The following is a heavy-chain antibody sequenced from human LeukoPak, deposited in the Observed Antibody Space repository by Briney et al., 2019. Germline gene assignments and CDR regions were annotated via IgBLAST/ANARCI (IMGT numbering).Heavy chain of an antibody. CDR1: GFTFGDYA. D-gene: IGHD3-22*01. V-gene: IGHV3-9*01. CDR3: AKGENYYDSSGYGRY. CDR2: ISWNSGSI. J-gene: IGHJ4*02. Sequence: GRSLRVSCAASGFTFGDYAMHWVRQARGKGLEWVSGISWNSGSIGYADSVKGRFTISRDNAKNSLYLQMDSLRAEDTALYYCAKGENYYDSSGYGRYWGQGTLVTVSS.